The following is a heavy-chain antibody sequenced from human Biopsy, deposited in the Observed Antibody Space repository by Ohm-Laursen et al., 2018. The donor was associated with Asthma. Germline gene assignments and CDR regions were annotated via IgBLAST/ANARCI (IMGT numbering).Heavy chain of an antibody. CDR3: ARKAGSCISRTCYSLDF. CDR2: INSVFGTT. D-gene: IGHD2-2*01. J-gene: IGHJ4*02. CDR1: GGTFNTYV. Sequence: ASVKVSCKSLGGTFNTYVIGWVRQAPGQGLEWMGGINSVFGTTTYPQKFQDRVTITADDSTSTVCMELSSLRSEDTAVYYCARKAGSCISRTCYSLDFWGQGTMVTVSS. V-gene: IGHV1-69*13.